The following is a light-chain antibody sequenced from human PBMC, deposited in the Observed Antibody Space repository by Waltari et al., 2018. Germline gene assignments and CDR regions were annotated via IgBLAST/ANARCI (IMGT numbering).Light chain of an antibody. J-gene: IGLJ1*01. CDR1: GLDVGNFAL. CDR3: CSYAPSSSYV. V-gene: IGLV2-23*01. Sequence: QSALTQPASVSGSPGQSITISCLGTGLDVGNFALVSWYRQEPGQAPNLIISAASLRPSGVSYRFSGSKSGNTASLTISGLQAEDEGDYYCCSYAPSSSYVFGTGTTVTVL. CDR2: AAS.